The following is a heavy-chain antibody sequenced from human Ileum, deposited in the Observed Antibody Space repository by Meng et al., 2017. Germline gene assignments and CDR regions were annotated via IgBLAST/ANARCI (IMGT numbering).Heavy chain of an antibody. V-gene: IGHV3-23*01. CDR2: ISGRGGAA. D-gene: IGHD3-22*01. J-gene: IGHJ4*02. CDR3: VTDSSSYSRWYY. Sequence: GGSLRLSCAASGFSFGNWGMSWVRQVPGKGLEWVSGISGRGGAADYADSVTGRFTMSRDNSKNTLFLQMDSLRAEDTGIYYCVTDSSSYSRWYYWGQGTQVTVSS. CDR1: GFSFGNWG.